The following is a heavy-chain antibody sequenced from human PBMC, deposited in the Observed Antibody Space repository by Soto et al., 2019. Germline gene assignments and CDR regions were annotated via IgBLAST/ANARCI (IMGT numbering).Heavy chain of an antibody. V-gene: IGHV3-53*01. CDR3: AKDVTGYSSSYHGPNYYYYYMDV. D-gene: IGHD6-13*01. CDR2: IYSGGST. J-gene: IGHJ6*03. Sequence: GGSLRLSCAASGFTVSSNYMSWVRQAPGKGLEWVSVIYSGGSTYYADSVKGRFTISRDNSKNTLYLQMNSLRAEDTAVHYCAKDVTGYSSSYHGPNYYYYYMDVWGKGTTVTVSS. CDR1: GFTVSSNY.